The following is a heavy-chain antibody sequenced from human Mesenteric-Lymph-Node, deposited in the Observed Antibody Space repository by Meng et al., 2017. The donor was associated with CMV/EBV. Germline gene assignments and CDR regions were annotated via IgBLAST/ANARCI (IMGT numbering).Heavy chain of an antibody. J-gene: IGHJ6*02. Sequence: GESLKISCAASGFTFSSYAMSWVRQAPGKGLEWVSAISGSVGSTYYADSVKGRFTISRDNAKNSLYLQMNSLRAEDTAVYYCALGSTSCYRADCYGMDVWGQGTTVTVSS. D-gene: IGHD2-2*02. V-gene: IGHV3-23*01. CDR3: ALGSTSCYRADCYGMDV. CDR1: GFTFSSYA. CDR2: ISGSVGST.